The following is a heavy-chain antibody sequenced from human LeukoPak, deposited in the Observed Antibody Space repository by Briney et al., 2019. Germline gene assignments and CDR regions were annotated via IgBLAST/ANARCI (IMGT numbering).Heavy chain of an antibody. J-gene: IGHJ4*02. D-gene: IGHD6-13*01. CDR3: ARDSGWFRFDY. CDR1: GFTFSSYA. Sequence: GGSLRLSCAASGFTFSSYAMSWVRQAPGKGLEWVANIKEDGSQKYYVDSVKGRFTISRDNAKNSLFLQTNSLRADDTAVYYCARDSGWFRFDYWGQGTLVTVSS. V-gene: IGHV3-7*03. CDR2: IKEDGSQK.